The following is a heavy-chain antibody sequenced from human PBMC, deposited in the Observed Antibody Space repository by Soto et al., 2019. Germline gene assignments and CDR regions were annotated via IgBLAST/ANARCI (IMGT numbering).Heavy chain of an antibody. Sequence: AASVKVSCKASGYTFTSYGISWVRQAPGQGLEWMGWISAYIGNTNYAQKVQGRVTMTTDTSTSTAYMELRSLRSDDTAVYYCARDGVDFLVGATSRPDYWGQGTLVTVSS. CDR3: ARDGVDFLVGATSRPDY. J-gene: IGHJ4*02. D-gene: IGHD1-26*01. CDR2: ISAYIGNT. V-gene: IGHV1-18*01. CDR1: GYTFTSYG.